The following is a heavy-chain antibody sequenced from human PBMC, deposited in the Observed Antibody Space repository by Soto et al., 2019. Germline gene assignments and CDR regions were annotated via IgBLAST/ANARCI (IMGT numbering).Heavy chain of an antibody. CDR3: ARQSYGDYAWHYCIDGLDV. CDR1: GYSFTSYW. D-gene: IGHD4-17*01. V-gene: IGHV5-51*01. Sequence: PGESLKISCKGSGYSFTSYWIGWVRQMPGKGLEWMGIIYPGDSDTRYSPSFQGQVTISADTSISTAYLYGSSLKASDAAMYYCARQSYGDYAWHYCIDGLDVWGQGTTVTV. J-gene: IGHJ6*02. CDR2: IYPGDSDT.